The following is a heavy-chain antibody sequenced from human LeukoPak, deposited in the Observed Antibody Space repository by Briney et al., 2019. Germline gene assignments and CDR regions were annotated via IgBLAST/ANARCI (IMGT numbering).Heavy chain of an antibody. CDR1: GFTFSSYG. CDR3: ARDFSLQLFDY. Sequence: GGSLRLSCAASGFTFSSYGFHWVRQAPGKGLEWVAVIWSDGSYKYYADSVKGRFTISRDDSKNMLYLQMNSLRAEDTAVYYCARDFSLQLFDYWGQGTLVTVFS. J-gene: IGHJ4*02. D-gene: IGHD5-24*01. V-gene: IGHV3-33*01. CDR2: IWSDGSYK.